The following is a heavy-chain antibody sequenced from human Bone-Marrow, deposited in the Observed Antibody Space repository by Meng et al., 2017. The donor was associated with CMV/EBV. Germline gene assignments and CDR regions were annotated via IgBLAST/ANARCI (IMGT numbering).Heavy chain of an antibody. CDR1: GFTFSNAW. J-gene: IGHJ4*02. Sequence: GGSLRLSCAASGFTFSNAWMSWVRQAPGKGLEWVGRIKSKTDGGTTDYAAPVKGRFTISRDDSKNTLYLQMNSLKTEDTAVYYLTTEGGMIVELYYFDYWGQGTLVTVSS. CDR2: IKSKTDGGTT. V-gene: IGHV3-15*01. CDR3: TTEGGMIVELYYFDY. D-gene: IGHD3-22*01.